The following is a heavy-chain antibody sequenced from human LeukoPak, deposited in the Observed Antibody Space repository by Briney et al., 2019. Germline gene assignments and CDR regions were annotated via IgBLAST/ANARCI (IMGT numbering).Heavy chain of an antibody. V-gene: IGHV1-18*01. D-gene: IGHD3-22*01. CDR3: ARGHYYYDSSGYYPLEY. J-gene: IGHJ4*02. CDR1: GYTFTNYG. CDR2: ISAYNSNT. Sequence: ASVKVSCKASGYTFTNYGITWVRQAPGQGLEWMGWISAYNSNTNYAQKFQVRVTMTTDTSTSTAYMELRSLRSDDTAVYYCARGHYYYDSSGYYPLEYWGQGTLVTVSS.